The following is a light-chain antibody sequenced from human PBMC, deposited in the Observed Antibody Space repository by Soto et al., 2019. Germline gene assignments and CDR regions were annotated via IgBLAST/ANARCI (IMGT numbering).Light chain of an antibody. CDR2: AAS. CDR1: QSISSTY. Sequence: EIVLTQSPGTLSLSPGERATLSCRASQSISSTYLAWYRHKPGQPPRLLIYAASSRATGIPDRFSGSGSGTDFTLTISRLEPEDFAVYYCQQYFASSWTFGQGTRVEIK. CDR3: QQYFASSWT. J-gene: IGKJ1*01. V-gene: IGKV3-20*01.